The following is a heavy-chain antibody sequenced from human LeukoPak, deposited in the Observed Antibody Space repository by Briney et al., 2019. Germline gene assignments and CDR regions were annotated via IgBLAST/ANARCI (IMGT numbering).Heavy chain of an antibody. CDR3: ARDWVSGGLLRKGSSGYFDV. CDR2: ISSSSIYM. CDR1: GFTFSYHC. V-gene: IGHV3-21*04. Sequence: PGGSLRLSCAASGFTFSYHCMNWVRQAPGKGLEWVASISSSSIYMSYADSVKGRFTISRDNAKNSLYLEMNSLRAEDAAVYYCARDWVSGGLLRKGSSGYFDVWGKGTTVTVSS. D-gene: IGHD3-22*01. J-gene: IGHJ6*04.